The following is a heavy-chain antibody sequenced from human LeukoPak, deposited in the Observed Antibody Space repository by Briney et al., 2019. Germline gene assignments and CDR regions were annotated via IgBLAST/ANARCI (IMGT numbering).Heavy chain of an antibody. CDR2: IYTSGIT. Sequence: SETLSLTCTVSGGSISSYYWSWVRQPPGKGLEWIGYIYTSGITNYNPSLKSRVTMSEDTSKNQFSLKLSSVTAADTAVYYCARLGRGADYWGQGTLVTVSS. V-gene: IGHV4-4*09. D-gene: IGHD3-10*01. J-gene: IGHJ4*02. CDR3: ARLGRGADY. CDR1: GGSISSYY.